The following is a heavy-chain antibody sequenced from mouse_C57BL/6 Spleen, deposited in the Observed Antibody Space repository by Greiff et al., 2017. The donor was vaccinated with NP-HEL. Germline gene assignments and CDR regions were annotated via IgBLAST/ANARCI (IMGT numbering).Heavy chain of an antibody. CDR3: ARQRGYYGSEWYYDV. V-gene: IGHV5-12*01. D-gene: IGHD1-1*01. Sequence: EVKLVESGGGLVQPGGSLKLSCAASGFTFSDYYMYWVRQTPEKRLEWVAYISNGGGSTYYPDNVKGRFTISRDNAKNTLYLQMSRLKSEDTAMYYCARQRGYYGSEWYYDVWGTGTTVTVST. CDR2: ISNGGGST. J-gene: IGHJ1*03. CDR1: GFTFSDYY.